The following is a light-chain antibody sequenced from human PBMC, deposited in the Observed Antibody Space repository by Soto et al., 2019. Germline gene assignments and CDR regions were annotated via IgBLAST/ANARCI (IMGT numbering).Light chain of an antibody. CDR1: SGHSSYA. CDR3: QTWGTGIWV. CDR2: LNSDGSH. Sequence: QLVLTQSPSASASLGASVKLTCTLSSGHSSYAIAWHQQQPEKGPRYLMMLNSDGSHRKGDGIPDRFSGSSSGAERYLTISSLQSEDEADCYCQTWGTGIWVFGGGTKLTVL. V-gene: IGLV4-69*01. J-gene: IGLJ3*02.